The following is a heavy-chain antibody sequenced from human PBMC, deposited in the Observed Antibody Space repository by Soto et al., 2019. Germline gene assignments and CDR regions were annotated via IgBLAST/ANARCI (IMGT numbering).Heavy chain of an antibody. D-gene: IGHD4-17*01. CDR1: GYTFTSYG. CDR3: ARDLLLYGDLRKRDFDY. CDR2: ISDYNGNT. V-gene: IGHV1-18*01. J-gene: IGHJ4*02. Sequence: GASVKVSCKASGYTFTSYGISWVQQAPAQALEWMGWISDYNGNTNYAQKLQGRVTMTTDTSTSTAYMELRSLRSDDTAVYYCARDLLLYGDLRKRDFDYWGQGTLVTVSS.